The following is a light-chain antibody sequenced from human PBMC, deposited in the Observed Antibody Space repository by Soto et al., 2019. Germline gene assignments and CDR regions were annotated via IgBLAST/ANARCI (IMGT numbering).Light chain of an antibody. CDR3: QQANSFPRT. J-gene: IGKJ1*01. V-gene: IGKV1-12*01. Sequence: DIQMTQSPSSVSASVGDRVTITCRASQGIGSWVAWYQQKPGKASKLLIYSASSLQSGVPSRFSGSGSGTDFTLTISSLQPEDFATYYCQQANSFPRTFGQGTKVEIK. CDR1: QGIGSW. CDR2: SAS.